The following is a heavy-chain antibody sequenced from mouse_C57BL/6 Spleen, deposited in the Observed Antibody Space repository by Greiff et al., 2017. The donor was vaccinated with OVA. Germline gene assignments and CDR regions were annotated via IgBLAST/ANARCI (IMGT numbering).Heavy chain of an antibody. CDR3: ASRYGSSPYYFDY. CDR1: GYTFTSYW. Sequence: VQLQQPGAELVKPGASVKLSCKASGYTFTSYWMQWVKQRPGQGLEWIGEIDPSDSYTNYNQKFKGKATLTVDTSSSTAYMQLSSLTSEDSAVYYCASRYGSSPYYFDYWGQGTTRTVSS. V-gene: IGHV1-50*01. CDR2: IDPSDSYT. D-gene: IGHD1-1*01. J-gene: IGHJ2*01.